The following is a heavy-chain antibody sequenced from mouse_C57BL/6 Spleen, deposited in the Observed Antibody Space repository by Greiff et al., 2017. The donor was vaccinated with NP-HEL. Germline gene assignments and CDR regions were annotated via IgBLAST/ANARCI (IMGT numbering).Heavy chain of an antibody. J-gene: IGHJ1*03. CDR2: IDPSDSYT. Sequence: QVQLQQPGAELVMPGASVKLSCTASGYTFTSYWMHWVKQRPGQGLEWIGEIDPSDSYTNYNQKFKGTSTLTVDKYSSTAYMQLSSLTSEDSAVYYCARSEGYYYGSSLYWYFDVWGTGTTVTVSS. CDR3: ARSEGYYYGSSLYWYFDV. V-gene: IGHV1-69*01. CDR1: GYTFTSYW. D-gene: IGHD1-1*01.